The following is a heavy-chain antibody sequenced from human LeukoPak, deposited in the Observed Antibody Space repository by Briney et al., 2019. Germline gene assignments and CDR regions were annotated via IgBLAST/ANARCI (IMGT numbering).Heavy chain of an antibody. J-gene: IGHJ4*02. CDR3: ARDKYSSSSYYFDY. Sequence: GGSLRLSCAASGFTFSFYWMHWVRQAPGKGLEWVAVIWYDGSNKYYADSVKGRFTISRDNSKNTLYLQMNSLRAEDTAVYYCARDKYSSSSYYFDYWGQGTLVTVSS. CDR2: IWYDGSNK. V-gene: IGHV3-33*08. D-gene: IGHD6-6*01. CDR1: GFTFSFYW.